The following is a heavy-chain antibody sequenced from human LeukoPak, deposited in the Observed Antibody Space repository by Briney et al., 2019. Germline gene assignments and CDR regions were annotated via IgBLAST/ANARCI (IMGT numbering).Heavy chain of an antibody. Sequence: SETLSLTCTVSGGSLSSYYWSWIRQPPGKGLEWIGYIYYSGSTSYNPSLKSRVTISVDTSKNQFSLKLSSVTAADAAVYYCARLQKGLFDYWGQGTLVTVSS. CDR2: IYYSGST. CDR3: ARLQKGLFDY. V-gene: IGHV4-59*08. CDR1: GGSLSSYY. J-gene: IGHJ4*02.